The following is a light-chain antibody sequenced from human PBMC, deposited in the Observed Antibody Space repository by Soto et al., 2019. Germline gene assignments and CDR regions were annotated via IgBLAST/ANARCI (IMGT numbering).Light chain of an antibody. Sequence: DIQMTQSPSSLSASVGDRVTITCQASQDISNYLKWYQQKPGKAPKLLIYDASNLETEVPSRLSGSGSGTDFTFTISSLQPEDIATYYCQQYDNLPLTFGGGTKVDIK. CDR2: DAS. CDR3: QQYDNLPLT. CDR1: QDISNY. V-gene: IGKV1-33*01. J-gene: IGKJ4*01.